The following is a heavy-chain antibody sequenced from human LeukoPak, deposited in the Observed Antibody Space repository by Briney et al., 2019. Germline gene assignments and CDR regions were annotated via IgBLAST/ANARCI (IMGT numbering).Heavy chain of an antibody. V-gene: IGHV5-51*01. J-gene: IGHJ4*02. CDR3: ARRGSGWYVDY. CDR1: GYTFTSYW. D-gene: IGHD6-19*01. Sequence: GESLKISCKGSGYTFTSYWIGWVLQMPGKGLEWMGIIYPGDSDTRYSPSFQGQVSISVDKSISTAYLQWTSLKASDTAMYYCARRGSGWYVDYWGQGTLVTVSS. CDR2: IYPGDSDT.